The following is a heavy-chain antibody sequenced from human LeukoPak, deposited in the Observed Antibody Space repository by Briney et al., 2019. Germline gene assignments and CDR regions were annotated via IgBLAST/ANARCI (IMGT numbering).Heavy chain of an antibody. CDR1: GFTFSSYA. D-gene: IGHD6-19*01. CDR3: AKGGSGWYPGFDY. Sequence: TGGSLRLSCAASGFTFSSYAMSWVRQVPGKGLEWVSTSGSGGSTFYADSVKGRFTVSRDNSKNMLDLQLNSLRAEDTAIYYCAKGGSGWYPGFDYWGQGTLVTVSS. J-gene: IGHJ4*02. V-gene: IGHV3-23*01. CDR2: SGSGGST.